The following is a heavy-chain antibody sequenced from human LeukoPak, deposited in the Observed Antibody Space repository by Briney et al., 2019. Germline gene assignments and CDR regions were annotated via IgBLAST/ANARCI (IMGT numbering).Heavy chain of an antibody. CDR2: IYYSGST. CDR1: GGSITTSYHY. D-gene: IGHD3-9*01. J-gene: IGHJ3*02. Sequence: PSETLSLTCTVSGGSITTSYHYWGWIRQPPGKGLEWIGYIYYSGSTNYNPSLKSRVTISLDTSKNQFSLKLSSVTAADTAVYYCARFDWGAFDIWGQGTMVTVSS. CDR3: ARFDWGAFDI. V-gene: IGHV4-61*05.